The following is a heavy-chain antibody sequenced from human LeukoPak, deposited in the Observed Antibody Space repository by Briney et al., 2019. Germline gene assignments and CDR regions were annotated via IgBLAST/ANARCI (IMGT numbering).Heavy chain of an antibody. CDR1: GGSVSSGSYY. J-gene: IGHJ4*02. D-gene: IGHD6-19*01. Sequence: SETLSLTCTVSGGSVSSGSYYWSWIRQPPGKGLEWIGYIYYSGSTNYNPSLKSRVTISVDTSKNQFSLKLSSVTAADTAVYYCAREEARIAVAGFDYWGREPWSPSPQ. CDR3: AREEARIAVAGFDY. V-gene: IGHV4-61*01. CDR2: IYYSGST.